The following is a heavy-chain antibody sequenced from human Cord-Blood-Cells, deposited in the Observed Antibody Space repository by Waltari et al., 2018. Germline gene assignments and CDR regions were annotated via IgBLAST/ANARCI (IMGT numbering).Heavy chain of an antibody. CDR1: GGSISSYY. V-gene: IGHV4-59*01. D-gene: IGHD3-22*01. CDR2: IYYSGGT. CDR3: ARGRHYDSSGYYRELMYYFDY. Sequence: QVQLQESGPGLVKPSETLSLTCTVSGGSISSYYWSWIRQPPGTGLEWIGYIYYSGGTNYNPSLKSRVTISVDTSKNQFSLKLSSVTAADTAVYYCARGRHYDSSGYYRELMYYFDYWGQGTLVTVSS. J-gene: IGHJ4*02.